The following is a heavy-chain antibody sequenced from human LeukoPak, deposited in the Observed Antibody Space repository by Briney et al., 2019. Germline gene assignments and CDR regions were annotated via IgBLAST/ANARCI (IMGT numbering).Heavy chain of an antibody. J-gene: IGHJ4*02. Sequence: ASVKVSCKASGGTFSSYTISWVRQAPGRGLEWMGRIIPILGIANYAQKFQGRVTITADKSTSTAYMELSSLRSEDTAVYYCARRAWNYPYYFDYWGQGTLVTVSS. CDR1: GGTFSSYT. V-gene: IGHV1-69*02. D-gene: IGHD1-7*01. CDR2: IIPILGIA. CDR3: ARRAWNYPYYFDY.